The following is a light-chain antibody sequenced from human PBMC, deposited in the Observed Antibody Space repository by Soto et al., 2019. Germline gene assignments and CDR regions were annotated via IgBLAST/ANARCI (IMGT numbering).Light chain of an antibody. CDR2: EVS. J-gene: IGKJ1*01. CDR3: LQSTQLPWT. Sequence: EIVLTQTPLSLSVTPGQPASISCMSSQNLLHSDGRTFLYWYLQKPCQSPQLLIYEVSNLFSGVPDRFSGSGSGTDFTLKVSRVEAEDVGVYYCLQSTQLPWTFGQGTKVEI. V-gene: IGKV2D-29*02. CDR1: QNLLHSDGRTF.